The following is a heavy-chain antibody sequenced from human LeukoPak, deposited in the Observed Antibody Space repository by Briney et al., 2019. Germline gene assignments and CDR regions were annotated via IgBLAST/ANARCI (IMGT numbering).Heavy chain of an antibody. J-gene: IGHJ4*02. Sequence: GGSLRLSCAVSGFSVSSTYMTWVRQALGKGLEWVSITYSDGNTYYAESVRGRFTVSRGYSKNTLYLQMKSLRVEDTAFYYCARDLSYFDYWGQGTLVTVSS. CDR2: TYSDGNT. D-gene: IGHD2/OR15-2a*01. CDR1: GFSVSSTY. V-gene: IGHV3-53*01. CDR3: ARDLSYFDY.